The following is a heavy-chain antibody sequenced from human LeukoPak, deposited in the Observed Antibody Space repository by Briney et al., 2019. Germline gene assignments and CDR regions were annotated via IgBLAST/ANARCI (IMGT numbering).Heavy chain of an antibody. V-gene: IGHV1-69*02. CDR1: GGTFSSYT. CDR2: IIPILGIA. Sequence: ASVKASCKASGGTFSSYTISWVRQAPGQGLEWMGRIIPILGIANYAQKFQGRVTITADKSTSTAYMELSSLRSEDTAVYYCARDCSSTSCYWYYYGMDVWGQGTTVTVSS. J-gene: IGHJ6*02. CDR3: ARDCSSTSCYWYYYGMDV. D-gene: IGHD2-2*01.